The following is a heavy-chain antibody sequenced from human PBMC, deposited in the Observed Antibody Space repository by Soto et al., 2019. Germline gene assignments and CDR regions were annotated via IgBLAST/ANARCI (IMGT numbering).Heavy chain of an antibody. CDR3: ARAYDFWSGNYNWFDP. CDR1: GGSFSGYD. Sequence: SETLSLTCAVYGGSFSGYDWSWIRQPPGKGLEWIGEINHSGSTNYNPSLKSRVTISVDTSKNQFSLKLSSVTAADTAVYYCARAYDFWSGNYNWFDPWGQGTLVTVSS. D-gene: IGHD3-3*01. CDR2: INHSGST. J-gene: IGHJ5*02. V-gene: IGHV4-34*01.